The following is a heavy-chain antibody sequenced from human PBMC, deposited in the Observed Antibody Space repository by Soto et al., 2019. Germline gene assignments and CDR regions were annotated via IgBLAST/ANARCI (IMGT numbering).Heavy chain of an antibody. Sequence: EVQLVESGGGLVQPGGSLRLSCAASGFTVSNSWMHWVRQAPGKGLVWLSGINNDGSGTYYADSVKGRFTISRDSSKNTLFLQMNSLRAEDTAVYYCGDVFDLWGRGTLVTVSS. CDR2: INNDGSGT. D-gene: IGHD3-16*01. CDR1: GFTVSNSW. J-gene: IGHJ2*01. V-gene: IGHV3-74*01. CDR3: GDVFDL.